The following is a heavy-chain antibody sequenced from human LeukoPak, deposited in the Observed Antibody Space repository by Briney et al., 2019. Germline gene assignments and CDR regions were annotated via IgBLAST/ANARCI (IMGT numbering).Heavy chain of an antibody. Sequence: SETLSLTCTVSGGSISSGGYYWSWIRQHPGKGLEWIGYIYYSGSTYYNPSLKSRVTISVDTSKNQFSLKLSSVTAADTAVYYCARVDANYGDFDYWGQGTLVTVSS. D-gene: IGHD4-17*01. J-gene: IGHJ4*02. CDR3: ARVDANYGDFDY. CDR1: GGSISSGGYY. CDR2: IYYSGST. V-gene: IGHV4-31*03.